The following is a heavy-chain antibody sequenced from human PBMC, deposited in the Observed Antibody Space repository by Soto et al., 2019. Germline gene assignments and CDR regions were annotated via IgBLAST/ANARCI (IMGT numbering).Heavy chain of an antibody. CDR3: ARDRGYSYGYPYYFDY. Sequence: GSLRLSCAASGXTFSSYAMGWVRRAAGKGLEWVANIKQDGSDKYYVDSVKGRFTISRDNAKNSLYLQMNSLRAEETAVYYCARDRGYSYGYPYYFDYWGQGTLVTVSS. CDR2: IKQDGSDK. CDR1: GXTFSSYA. J-gene: IGHJ4*02. V-gene: IGHV3-7*03. D-gene: IGHD5-18*01.